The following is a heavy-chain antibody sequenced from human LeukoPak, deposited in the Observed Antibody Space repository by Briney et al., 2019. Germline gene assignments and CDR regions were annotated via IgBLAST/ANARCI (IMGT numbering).Heavy chain of an antibody. CDR1: GFTFSSYA. D-gene: IGHD3-10*01. V-gene: IGHV3-30*04. J-gene: IGHJ4*02. CDR2: ISYDGSNK. CDR3: ARDHGSGSYCPDY. Sequence: GGSLRLSCAASGFTFSSYAMRWVRQAPGKGLEWVAVISYDGSNKYYADSVKGRFTISRDNSKNTLYLQMNSLRAEDTAVYYCARDHGSGSYCPDYWGQGTLVTVSS.